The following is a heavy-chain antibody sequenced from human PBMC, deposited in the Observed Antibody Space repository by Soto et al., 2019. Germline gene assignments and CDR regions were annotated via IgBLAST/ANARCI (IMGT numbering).Heavy chain of an antibody. J-gene: IGHJ6*02. CDR2: INPNSGGT. Sequence: QVQLVQSGAEVKKPGASVKVSCKASGYTFTGYYMHWVRQAPGQGLEWMGWINPNSGGTNYAQKFQGWVPMTRETTMSTAYMELSRRRSDDTAVYYCARELIRLYDFWSGWVGDGYGMDVWGQGTTVTVSS. CDR1: GYTFTGYY. CDR3: ARELIRLYDFWSGWVGDGYGMDV. D-gene: IGHD3-3*01. V-gene: IGHV1-2*04.